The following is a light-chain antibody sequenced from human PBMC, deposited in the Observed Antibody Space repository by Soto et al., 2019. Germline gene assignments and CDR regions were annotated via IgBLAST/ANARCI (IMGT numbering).Light chain of an antibody. CDR3: QQYYSYPLT. J-gene: IGKJ5*01. CDR1: QGISSY. Sequence: IQMNQSPSSLSASVGDRVTITCRASQGISSYLAWYQQKPGKAPKLLIYAASTLQSGVPSRFSGSGSGTDFTLTISCLQSEDFATYYCQQYYSYPLTFGQGTRLEIK. CDR2: AAS. V-gene: IGKV1-8*01.